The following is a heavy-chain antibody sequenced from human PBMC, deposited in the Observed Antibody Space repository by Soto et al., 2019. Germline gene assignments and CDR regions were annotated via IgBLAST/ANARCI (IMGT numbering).Heavy chain of an antibody. CDR1: GYSFTTFW. CDR3: ARHNLDGYCSNTNCYWGGIDV. CDR2: IYPGDSGT. V-gene: IGHV5-51*01. Sequence: PGESLKISCKGSGYSFTTFWIGWVRQMPGKGLEWMGIIYPGDSGTRYSPSFQGQVTISVDKSISTAFLQWSSLTASDTAMYYCARHNLDGYCSNTNCYWGGIDVWGQGTTVTVSS. J-gene: IGHJ6*02. D-gene: IGHD2-2*01.